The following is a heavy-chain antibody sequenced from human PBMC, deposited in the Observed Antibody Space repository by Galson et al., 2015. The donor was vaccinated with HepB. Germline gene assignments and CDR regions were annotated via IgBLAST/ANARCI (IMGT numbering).Heavy chain of an antibody. Sequence: SLRLSCATSGISFDSYAMHWVRQAPGKGLEWMAVISYDGGTTFHAASVNGRTTISRDNSGKTLDLQMNSLRADDTAIYYYAYGSGSYFHDNWGQGTLVTVSS. J-gene: IGHJ4*02. CDR1: GISFDSYA. V-gene: IGHV3-30*14. CDR3: AYGSGSYFHDN. D-gene: IGHD3-10*01. CDR2: ISYDGGTT.